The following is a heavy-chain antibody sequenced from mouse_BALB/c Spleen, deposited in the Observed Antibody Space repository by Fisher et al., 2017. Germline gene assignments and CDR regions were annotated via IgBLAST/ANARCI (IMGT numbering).Heavy chain of an antibody. J-gene: IGHJ4*01. Sequence: KFKGKATLTADKSSSTAYMQLSSLASEDSAVYYCARDGYDGLDYWGQGTSVTVSS. D-gene: IGHD2-2*01. V-gene: IGHV1-87*01. CDR3: ARDGYDGLDY.